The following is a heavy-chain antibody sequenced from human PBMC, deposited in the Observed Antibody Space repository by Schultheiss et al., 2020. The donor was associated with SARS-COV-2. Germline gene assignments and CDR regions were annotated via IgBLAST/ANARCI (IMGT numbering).Heavy chain of an antibody. CDR2: IYYSGST. D-gene: IGHD2-8*01. J-gene: IGHJ6*02. CDR3: AREVYAPYYYYSAMDF. CDR1: GGAISSYY. V-gene: IGHV4-59*01. Sequence: SETLSLTCTVSGGAISSYYWSWIRQPPGKGLEWIGYIYYSGSTNYNPSLKSRVTISVDTSKNQFSLKLSSVTAADTAVYYCAREVYAPYYYYSAMDFWGQGTTATV.